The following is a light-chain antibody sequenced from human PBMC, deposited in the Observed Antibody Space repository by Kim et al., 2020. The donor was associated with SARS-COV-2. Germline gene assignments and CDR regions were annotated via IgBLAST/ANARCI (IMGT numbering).Light chain of an antibody. CDR2: AST. CDR3: QQHNSSPLT. J-gene: IGKJ4*01. V-gene: IGKV1-9*01. CDR1: QGISRV. Sequence: ASVGETAINSYRGSQGISRVVACHQVKPQKARKLLIDASTSLQSGAPSRCSSSGSGTDFPPTISSLQPADFANYYCQQHNSSPLTFGGGTKVDIK.